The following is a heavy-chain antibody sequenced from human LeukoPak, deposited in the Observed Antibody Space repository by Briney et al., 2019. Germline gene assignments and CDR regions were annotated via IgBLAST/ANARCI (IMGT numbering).Heavy chain of an antibody. CDR1: GFTFSSYA. CDR3: ARAHCSSTSCYGDY. V-gene: IGHV3-30-3*01. J-gene: IGHJ4*02. Sequence: PGRSLRLSCAASGFTFSSYAMPWVRQAPGKGLEWVAVISYDGSNKYYADSAKGRFTISRDNSKYTLYLQMNSLRAEDTAVYYCARAHCSSTSCYGDYWGQGTLVTVSS. D-gene: IGHD2-2*01. CDR2: ISYDGSNK.